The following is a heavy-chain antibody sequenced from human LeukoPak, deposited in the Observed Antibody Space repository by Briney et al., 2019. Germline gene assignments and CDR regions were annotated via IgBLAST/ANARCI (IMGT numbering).Heavy chain of an antibody. CDR2: IKQDRSEK. CDR3: AREGNYYMDV. V-gene: IGHV3-7*01. J-gene: IGHJ6*03. CDR1: GFTFSSYA. Sequence: PGGSLRLSCAASGFTFSSYAMNWVRQAPGKGLEWVANIKQDRSEKYYVDSVKGRFTISRDNAKNSLYLQMNSLRVEDTAVYYCAREGNYYMDVWGKGTTVTISS.